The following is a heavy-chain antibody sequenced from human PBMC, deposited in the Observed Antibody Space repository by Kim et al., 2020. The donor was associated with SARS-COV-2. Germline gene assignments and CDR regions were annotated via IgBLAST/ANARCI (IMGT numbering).Heavy chain of an antibody. V-gene: IGHV3-21*01. CDR1: GFTFSSYS. CDR2: ISSSSSYI. Sequence: GGSLRLSCAASGFTFSSYSMNWVRQAPGKGLEWVSSISSSSSYIYYADSVKGRFTISRDNAKNSLYLQMNSLRAEDTAVYYCARDPYFHYVILRHVAFDIWGQGTMVTVSS. CDR3: ARDPYFHYVILRHVAFDI. J-gene: IGHJ3*02. D-gene: IGHD3-9*01.